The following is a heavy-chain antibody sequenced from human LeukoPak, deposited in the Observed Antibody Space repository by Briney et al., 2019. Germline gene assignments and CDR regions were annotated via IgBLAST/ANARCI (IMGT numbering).Heavy chain of an antibody. D-gene: IGHD6-19*01. CDR3: ARDRIAVAAVDP. V-gene: IGHV3-21*01. Sequence: GGSLRLSCAASGFTFSSYSMNWVRQAPGKGPEWASSISSSSSYIYYADSVKGRFTISRDNAKNSLYLQMNSLRAEDTAVYYCARDRIAVAAVDPWGQGTLVTVSS. J-gene: IGHJ5*02. CDR1: GFTFSSYS. CDR2: ISSSSSYI.